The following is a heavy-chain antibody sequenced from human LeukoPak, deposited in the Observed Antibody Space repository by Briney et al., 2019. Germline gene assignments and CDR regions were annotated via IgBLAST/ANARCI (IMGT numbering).Heavy chain of an antibody. V-gene: IGHV4-34*01. Sequence: SETLSLTCAVYGGSFSGYYWSWIRQPPGKGLEWIGEINHSGSTNYNPFLKSRVTISVDTSKNQFSLKLSSVTAADTAVYYCARFGIAARPPFDYWGQGTLVTVSS. J-gene: IGHJ4*02. CDR3: ARFGIAARPPFDY. CDR1: GGSFSGYY. D-gene: IGHD6-6*01. CDR2: INHSGST.